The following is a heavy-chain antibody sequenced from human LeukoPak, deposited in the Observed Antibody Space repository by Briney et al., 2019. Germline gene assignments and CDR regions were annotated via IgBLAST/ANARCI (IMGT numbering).Heavy chain of an antibody. CDR1: IGSISSSKW. CDR2: IYLYGTT. J-gene: IGHJ6*04. V-gene: IGHV4-4*02. CDR3: ARQKWEQQGRDYYFNGLDV. D-gene: IGHD1/OR15-1a*01. Sequence: SSETLSLTCSVSIGSISSSKWWSWVRQSPVKGLEWIGEIYLYGTTNYNPSFTSRVTMSVDRSRNQFSLKLTSVTAADTAVYYCARQKWEQQGRDYYFNGLDVWGAGTTVIVSS.